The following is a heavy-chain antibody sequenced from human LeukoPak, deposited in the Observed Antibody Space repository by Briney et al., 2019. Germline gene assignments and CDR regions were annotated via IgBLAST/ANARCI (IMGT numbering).Heavy chain of an antibody. CDR2: INHSGST. CDR1: GGSFSGYY. D-gene: IGHD5-12*01. J-gene: IGHJ4*02. Sequence: SETLSLTCAVYGGSFSGYYWSWIRQPPGKGLEWIGEINHSGSTNYNPSLKSRVTISVDTSKNQFSLKLSSVTAADTAVYYCARALKRGYSGYDYRYYFDYWGQGTLVNVSS. CDR3: ARALKRGYSGYDYRYYFDY. V-gene: IGHV4-34*01.